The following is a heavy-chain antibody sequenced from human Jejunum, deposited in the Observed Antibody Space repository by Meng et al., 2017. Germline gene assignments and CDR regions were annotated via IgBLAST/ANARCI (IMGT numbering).Heavy chain of an antibody. CDR3: ARYLWPRGLFDS. CDR2: IHQTGST. CDR1: SGSFTGYY. J-gene: IGHJ5*01. V-gene: IGHV4-34*01. Sequence: QMNPLQWGAGLLQLSETLSLACTVYSGSFTGYYWSWVRQSPGKGLEWIGEIHQTGSTNYSPSLQSRVTISIDTSKNEFSLELRSVTAADTAVYYCARYLWPRGLFDSWGQGTLVTVSS. D-gene: IGHD3-10*01.